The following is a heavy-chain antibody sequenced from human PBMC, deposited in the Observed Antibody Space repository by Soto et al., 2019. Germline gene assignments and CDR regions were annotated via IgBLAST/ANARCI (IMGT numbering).Heavy chain of an antibody. V-gene: IGHV1-8*01. Sequence: QVQLVQSGAEVKKPGASVKVSCKTSGYTFTSYDMNWERQATGQGVEWMGWVNPNRGNTAYAQKFQGRVTMTRNTSISTAYMELSSLRSEETAVYYCARERSSGAFDIWGQGTMVTVSS. CDR2: VNPNRGNT. CDR3: ARERSSGAFDI. J-gene: IGHJ3*02. D-gene: IGHD1-26*01. CDR1: GYTFTSYD.